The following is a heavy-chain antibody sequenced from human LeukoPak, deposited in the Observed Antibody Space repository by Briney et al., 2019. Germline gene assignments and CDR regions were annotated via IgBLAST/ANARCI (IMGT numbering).Heavy chain of an antibody. Sequence: GASVKVSCKASVYTFTDYYFHGVRHAPGQGLEWMGWINPNSGGTNYAQKFQGRVTMTRDTPISTAYMELNSLTSDDTAVYYCARNRYGYNFGYWAQGTLVTVSS. V-gene: IGHV1-2*02. D-gene: IGHD5-24*01. CDR3: ARNRYGYNFGY. CDR2: INPNSGGT. CDR1: VYTFTDYY. J-gene: IGHJ4*02.